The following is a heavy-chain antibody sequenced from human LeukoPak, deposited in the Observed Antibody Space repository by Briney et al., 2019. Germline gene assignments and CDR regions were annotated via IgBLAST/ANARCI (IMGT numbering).Heavy chain of an antibody. J-gene: IGHJ4*02. CDR1: GGSISSYY. CDR2: IYYSGST. CDR3: ARSSSWRRSFDY. V-gene: IGHV4-59*01. Sequence: PSETLSLTCTVSGGSISSYYWSWIRQPPGKGLEWIGYIYYSGSTNYNPSLKSRVTISVDTSKNQFSLKLSSVTAADTAVYYCARSSSWRRSFDYWGQGTLVTVSS. D-gene: IGHD6-13*01.